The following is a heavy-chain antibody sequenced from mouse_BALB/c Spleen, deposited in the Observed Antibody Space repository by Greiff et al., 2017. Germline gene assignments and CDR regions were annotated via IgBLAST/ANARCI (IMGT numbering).Heavy chain of an antibody. J-gene: IGHJ4*01. V-gene: IGHV1-5*01. CDR3: TRPYGNYGAMDY. CDR1: GYSFTSYW. D-gene: IGHD2-1*01. Sequence: VQLQQSGTVLARPGASVKMSCKASGYSFTSYWMHWVKQRPGQGLEWIGAIYPGNSDTSYNQKFKGKAKLTAVTSASTAYMELSSLTNEDSAVYYCTRPYGNYGAMDYWGQGTSVTVSS. CDR2: IYPGNSDT.